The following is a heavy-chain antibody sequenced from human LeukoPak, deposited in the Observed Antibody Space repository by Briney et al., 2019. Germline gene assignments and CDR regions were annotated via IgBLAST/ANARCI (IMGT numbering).Heavy chain of an antibody. CDR2: INGGGSSA. Sequence: GGSLRLSCAASGFTFSNAWMNWVRQAPGKGLVWVSRINGGGSSADYADSVKGRFTISRDNAKNTLYLQMNSLRAEDTAVYYCARGNYYNMDVWGQGTTVTVSS. CDR3: ARGNYYNMDV. V-gene: IGHV3-74*01. J-gene: IGHJ6*02. CDR1: GFTFSNAW.